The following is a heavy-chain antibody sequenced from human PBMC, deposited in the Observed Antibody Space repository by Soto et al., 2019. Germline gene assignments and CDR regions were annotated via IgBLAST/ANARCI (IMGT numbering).Heavy chain of an antibody. Sequence: QVQLQESGPGLVKPSQTLSLTCIVSGDSITSGNYYWSWIRQHPGKGLEWIGYIHHSGNTYYIPSLNSRLSLSIDTSKNQFSLQLSSVTAADTALYYCARPNYDIFTGLSGFDIWGQGKMVTVSS. CDR1: GDSITSGNYY. CDR3: ARPNYDIFTGLSGFDI. V-gene: IGHV4-31*03. J-gene: IGHJ3*02. D-gene: IGHD3-9*01. CDR2: IHHSGNT.